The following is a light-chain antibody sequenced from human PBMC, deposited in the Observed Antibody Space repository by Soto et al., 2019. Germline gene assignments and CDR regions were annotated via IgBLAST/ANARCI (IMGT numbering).Light chain of an antibody. CDR3: QSYDNILSGPL. Sequence: QSALTQPASVSGSPGQSITISCTGTSSDVGGYNYVSWYQQHPGKAPKLMIYEVTNRPSGVSHRFSGSKSGNTASLTISGLQAEDEADYYCQSYDNILSGPLFGGGTKLTVL. CDR2: EVT. V-gene: IGLV2-14*01. J-gene: IGLJ3*02. CDR1: SSDVGGYNY.